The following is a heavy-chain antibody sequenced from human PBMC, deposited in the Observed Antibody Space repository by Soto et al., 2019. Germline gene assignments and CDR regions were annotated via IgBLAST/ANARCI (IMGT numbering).Heavy chain of an antibody. CDR3: AKRPTSTGFGDPFDI. V-gene: IGHV3-23*04. CDR1: GFAFNNYA. J-gene: IGHJ3*02. CDR2: ISGGGGST. Sequence: EVHLVGSGGGLIQPGGSLRLSCAASGFAFNNYAMSWVRQVPGKGLEWVSAISGGGGSTFYADSVKGRFTISRDNSENTLYLQMNSLRAEDTAIYYCAKRPTSTGFGDPFDIWGQGTMVTVSS. D-gene: IGHD3-10*01.